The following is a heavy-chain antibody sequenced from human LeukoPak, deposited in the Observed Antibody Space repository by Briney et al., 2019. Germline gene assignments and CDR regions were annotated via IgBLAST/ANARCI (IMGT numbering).Heavy chain of an antibody. CDR1: GFTFSSYW. V-gene: IGHV3-74*01. CDR2: INSDGSST. CDR3: ARAYAMDV. Sequence: PGGSLRLSCAASGFTFSSYWMHWVRQAPGKGLVWVSRINSDGSSTGYADSVKGRLTISRDNAKNTLDLEMASLRAEDTAVYYCARAYAMDVWGQGTTVTVSS. J-gene: IGHJ6*02.